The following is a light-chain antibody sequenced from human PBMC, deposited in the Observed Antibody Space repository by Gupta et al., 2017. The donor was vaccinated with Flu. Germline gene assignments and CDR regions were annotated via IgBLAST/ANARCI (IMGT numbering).Light chain of an antibody. J-gene: IGKJ2*01. CDR1: QTTKSY. CDR2: AAS. V-gene: IGKV1-39*01. CDR3: QQSGCHPPLT. Sequence: SSLYASVGDRGTITCRASQTTKSYLNWYKQKPGKAPNLLIYAASTWQSGVPSRLSGSGYGTYFTLTISTRQPEDFAAYYCQQSGCHPPLTFGQGTKVEIK.